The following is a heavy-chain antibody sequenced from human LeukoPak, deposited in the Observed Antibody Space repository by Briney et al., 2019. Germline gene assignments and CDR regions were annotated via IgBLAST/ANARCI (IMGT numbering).Heavy chain of an antibody. Sequence: GGSLRLSCAASGFTFSSYGMSWVRQAPGKGLEWVSGIRGSGGRTYYADFVKGRFTISRDNSKNTLSLQMNSLRVEDTAIYYCTRSGYRHPYHFDSWGQGTLVTVSS. D-gene: IGHD3-22*01. V-gene: IGHV3-23*01. CDR1: GFTFSSYG. CDR2: IRGSGGRT. J-gene: IGHJ4*02. CDR3: TRSGYRHPYHFDS.